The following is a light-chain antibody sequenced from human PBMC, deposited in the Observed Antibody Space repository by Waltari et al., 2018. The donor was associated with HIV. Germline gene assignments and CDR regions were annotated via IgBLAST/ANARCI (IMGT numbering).Light chain of an antibody. CDR1: SSDVGGYKY. J-gene: IGLJ2*01. CDR3: ISFTTTNSPHVL. CDR2: EVN. Sequence: QSALTQPASVSGSPGPSITISCTGTSSDVGGYKYVSLYQQHPGKAPKLMIYEVNNRPSGISDRFSGSKSANTASLTISGLQADDEADYYCISFTTTNSPHVLFGGGTKLTV. V-gene: IGLV2-14*01.